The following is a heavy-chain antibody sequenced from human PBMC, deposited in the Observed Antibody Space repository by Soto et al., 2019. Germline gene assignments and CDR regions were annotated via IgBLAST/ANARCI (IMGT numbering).Heavy chain of an antibody. CDR3: ARGGLVRGAFFGWFDP. V-gene: IGHV6-1*01. CDR2: TYYRSTWYY. CDR1: GDSVSSNSAG. D-gene: IGHD3-10*01. Sequence: PSQTLSLTCDISGDSVSSNSAGWSWIRQSPSRGLEWLGRTYYRSTWYYDFAASVRGRIIINPDTSKNQFSLHLNSVTPEDTAVYYCARGGLVRGAFFGWFDPWGQGTLVTVSS. J-gene: IGHJ5*02.